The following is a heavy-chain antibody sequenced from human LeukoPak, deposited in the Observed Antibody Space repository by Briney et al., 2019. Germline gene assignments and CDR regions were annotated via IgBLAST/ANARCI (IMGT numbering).Heavy chain of an antibody. V-gene: IGHV3-66*01. D-gene: IGHD1-14*01. Sequence: PGGSLRLSCATSGFIFNTYGMNWVRQAPGKGLEWVSVIYTGGGTYYADSVKGRFTISRDKTKNTLILQVNSLGTEDTAVYYCARIKEPPGTFDMWGQGTMVTVSS. CDR3: ARIKEPPGTFDM. J-gene: IGHJ3*02. CDR1: GFIFNTYG. CDR2: IYTGGGT.